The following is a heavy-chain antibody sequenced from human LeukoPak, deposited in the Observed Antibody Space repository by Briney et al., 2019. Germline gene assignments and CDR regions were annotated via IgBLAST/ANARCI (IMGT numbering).Heavy chain of an antibody. Sequence: GGSLRLSCAASGFTFSGYWMSWVRQAPGKGLEWVANIKQDGSEKYYVDPVKGRFTISRDDAKNSLYLQMNSLRAEDTAVYYCARAGIHDAFDIWGQGTMVTVSS. CDR2: IKQDGSEK. CDR1: GFTFSGYW. J-gene: IGHJ3*02. CDR3: ARAGIHDAFDI. V-gene: IGHV3-7*03.